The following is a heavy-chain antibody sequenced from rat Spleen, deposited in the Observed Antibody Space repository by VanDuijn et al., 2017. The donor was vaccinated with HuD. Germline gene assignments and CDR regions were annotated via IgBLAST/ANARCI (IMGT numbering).Heavy chain of an antibody. CDR1: GFSLTSYH. CDR3: TRDHSYWGSYYPGGFAY. V-gene: IGHV2-19*01. Sequence: QVQLKESGPGLVQPSQTLSLTCTVSGFSLTSYHVHWVRQPPGKGLEWMGRIQSGGSTDYNSALKFRLSISRDTSKSQVFLKMSSLQTEDTAIYFCTRDHSYWGSYYPGGFAYWGQGTLVTVSS. D-gene: IGHD1-12*02. J-gene: IGHJ3*01. CDR2: IQSGGST.